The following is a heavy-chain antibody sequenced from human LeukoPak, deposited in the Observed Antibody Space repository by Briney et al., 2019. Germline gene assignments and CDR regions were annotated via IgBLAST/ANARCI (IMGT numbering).Heavy chain of an antibody. CDR1: GYNFRNYG. V-gene: IGHV1-18*01. Sequence: ASVKLSCKASGYNFRNYGIGWVRQAPSQGLEWMGWITADNGNTNYAEKVQGRVTMTTDTSTSTAYMELRSLRSDDTAVYFCARDSARGYSYGYNAFDIWGQGTMVTVSS. CDR2: ITADNGNT. CDR3: ARDSARGYSYGYNAFDI. J-gene: IGHJ3*02. D-gene: IGHD5-18*01.